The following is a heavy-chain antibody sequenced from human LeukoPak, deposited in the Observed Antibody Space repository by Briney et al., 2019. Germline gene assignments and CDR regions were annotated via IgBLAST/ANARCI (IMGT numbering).Heavy chain of an antibody. V-gene: IGHV3-21*01. CDR3: ARDVDTAMVPHFDY. CDR1: GFTFSSYS. CDR2: ISSSSSYI. Sequence: GGSLRLSCAASGFTFSSYSMNWVHQAPGKGLEWVSSISSSSSYIYYADSVKGRFTISRDNAKNSLYLQMNSLRAEDTAVYYCARDVDTAMVPHFDYWGQGTLVTVSS. D-gene: IGHD5-18*01. J-gene: IGHJ4*02.